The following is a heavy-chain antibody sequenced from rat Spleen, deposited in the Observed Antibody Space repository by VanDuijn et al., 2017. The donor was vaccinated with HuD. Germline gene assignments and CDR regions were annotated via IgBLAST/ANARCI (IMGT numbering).Heavy chain of an antibody. Sequence: QVQLQQSGAELAKPGSSVKISCKASGYTFTSYDISWIKQTTGQGLEYLGYINTGSGSTFYNGKFRDKATLTVDKSSSTAFMQLSSLTPDDSAVYFCARWRVYYGYPLDFWGQGVMVTVSS. CDR1: GYTFTSYD. CDR2: INTGSGST. CDR3: ARWRVYYGYPLDF. J-gene: IGHJ2*01. D-gene: IGHD1-6*01. V-gene: IGHV1-43*01.